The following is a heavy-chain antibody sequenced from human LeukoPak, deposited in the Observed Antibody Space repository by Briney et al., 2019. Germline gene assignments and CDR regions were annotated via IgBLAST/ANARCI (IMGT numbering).Heavy chain of an antibody. J-gene: IGHJ4*02. CDR1: GYTVTNYY. CDR3: ARGFTVRSPFDY. D-gene: IGHD4-11*01. Sequence: ASVKVSCKASGYTVTNYYMHWVQQAPGQGLEWMGIINPSGNSTSYAQKFQGRVTMTRDTSTSTVYMELSSVRSEDTAVYYCARGFTVRSPFDYWGQGTLVTVSS. V-gene: IGHV1-46*01. CDR2: INPSGNST.